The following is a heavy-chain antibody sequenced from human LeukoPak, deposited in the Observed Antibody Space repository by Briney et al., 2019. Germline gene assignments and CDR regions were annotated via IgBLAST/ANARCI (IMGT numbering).Heavy chain of an antibody. CDR2: IIPILGTA. V-gene: IGHV1-69*08. J-gene: IGHJ6*03. D-gene: IGHD2-2*01. CDR1: GGTFSSYT. CDR3: AATDIVVVPAAPTDYYYYYMDV. Sequence: SVKVSCKASGGTFSSYTISWVRQAPGQGLEWMGRIIPILGTANYAQKFQGRVTTTADKSTSTAYMELSSLRSEDTAVYYCAATDIVVVPAAPTDYYYYYMDVWGKGTTVTVSS.